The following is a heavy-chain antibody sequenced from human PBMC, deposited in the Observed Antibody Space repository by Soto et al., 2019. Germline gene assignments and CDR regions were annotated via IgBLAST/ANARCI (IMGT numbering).Heavy chain of an antibody. CDR2: INDSGSS. CDR3: ARGLLVWYGELSRRGDHYYYVAG. CDR1: GGSFSGYY. D-gene: IGHD3-10*01. J-gene: IGHJ6*03. V-gene: IGHV4-34*01. Sequence: QVQLQQWGAGLLKPSETLSLTCAVYGGSFSGYYWTWIRQPPGKGLEWIGGINDSGSSKYNPSLKSGVTLSVYTSKKQVSLKWNSVTAADTAAYYCARGLLVWYGELSRRGDHYYYVAGWRKGNTVTVSS.